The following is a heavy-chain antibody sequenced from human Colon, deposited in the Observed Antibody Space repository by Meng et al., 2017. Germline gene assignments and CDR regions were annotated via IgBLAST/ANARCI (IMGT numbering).Heavy chain of an antibody. CDR2: IYPGDSDT. CDR3: ARGTRLRDFDWPGPFDY. Sequence: GESLKTSCKGSGYSFTSYWIGWVRQMPGKGLEWMGIIYPGDSDTRYSPSFQGQVTISADKSISTAYLQWSSLKASDTAMYYCARGTRLRDFDWPGPFDYWGQGTLVTVSS. V-gene: IGHV5-51*01. J-gene: IGHJ4*02. D-gene: IGHD3-9*01. CDR1: GYSFTSYW.